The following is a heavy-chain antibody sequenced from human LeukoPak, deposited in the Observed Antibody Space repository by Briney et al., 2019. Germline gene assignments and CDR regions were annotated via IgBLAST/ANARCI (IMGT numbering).Heavy chain of an antibody. V-gene: IGHV3-33*01. CDR1: GITFCSYG. CDR2: IWYDGSNK. CDR3: ARAGYSYGWFDP. Sequence: GGSLRLSCAASGITFCSYGMHWVRQAPGKGLEWVAVIWYDGSNKYYADSVKGRFTISRDNSKNTLYLQMNSLRAEDTAVYYCARAGYSYGWFDPWGQVTLVTVSS. D-gene: IGHD5-18*01. J-gene: IGHJ5*02.